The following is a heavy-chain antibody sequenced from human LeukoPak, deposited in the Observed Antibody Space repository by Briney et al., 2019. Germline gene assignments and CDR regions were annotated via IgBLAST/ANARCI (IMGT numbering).Heavy chain of an antibody. J-gene: IGHJ4*02. D-gene: IGHD1-1*01. Sequence: SGGSLRLSCAASGFTFSTYSMNWVRQAPGKGLEWVSYITSSSSTIYYADSVKGRFTISRDNGKNSLYLQMNSLRAEDTAVYYCASGTDFDYWGQGTLVTVSS. CDR2: ITSSSSTI. CDR3: ASGTDFDY. CDR1: GFTFSTYS. V-gene: IGHV3-48*01.